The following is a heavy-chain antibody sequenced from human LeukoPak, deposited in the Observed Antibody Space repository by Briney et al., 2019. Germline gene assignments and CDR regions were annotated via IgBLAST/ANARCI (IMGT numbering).Heavy chain of an antibody. Sequence: GGSLRLSCAASGFTFDDYAMHWVRQAPGKGLEWVSGISWNSGSIGYADSVKGRFTISRDNAKNSLYLQMNSLRAEDTALYYCAKASSSLTIAVAGKQGLDYWGQGTLVTVSS. CDR2: ISWNSGSI. CDR3: AKASSSLTIAVAGKQGLDY. CDR1: GFTFDDYA. D-gene: IGHD6-19*01. J-gene: IGHJ4*02. V-gene: IGHV3-9*01.